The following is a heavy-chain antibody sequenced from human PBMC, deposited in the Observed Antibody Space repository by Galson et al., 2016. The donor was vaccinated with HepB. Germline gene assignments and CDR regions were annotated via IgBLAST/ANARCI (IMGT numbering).Heavy chain of an antibody. CDR1: GFTFSSYA. V-gene: IGHV3-64D*08. CDR2: ISSNGGST. D-gene: IGHD1-26*01. CDR3: VKRGQERSFDY. Sequence: SLRLSCAASGFTFSSYAMYWVRQAPGKGLEYVSAISSNGGSTYYADSVKGRFTISRDNSKNTLYLQMSSLRAEDTAVYYCVKRGQERSFDYCGQGTLVTGSS. J-gene: IGHJ4*02.